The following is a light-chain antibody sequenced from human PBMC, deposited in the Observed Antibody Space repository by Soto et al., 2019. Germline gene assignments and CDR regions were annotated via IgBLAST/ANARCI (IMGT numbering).Light chain of an antibody. CDR1: NSDVGGYNY. J-gene: IGLJ1*01. Sequence: QSVLTHPASLSGSPGQSLPISCTGTNSDVGGYNYVSWYQQHPGKAPELMIYEVSHRPSGVSNRFSGSKSDNTASLTISGLQAEDEADYYCSSYTSISTLYVFGTGTKVTGL. CDR3: SSYTSISTLYV. CDR2: EVS. V-gene: IGLV2-14*01.